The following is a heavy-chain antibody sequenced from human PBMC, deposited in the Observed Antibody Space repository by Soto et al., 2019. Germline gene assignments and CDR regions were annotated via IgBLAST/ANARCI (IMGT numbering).Heavy chain of an antibody. CDR1: GYSISSGYY. CDR3: ARDSRTYYDFWSGYLEAFDI. V-gene: IGHV4-38-2*02. Sequence: SETLSLTCAVSGYSISSGYYWGWIRQPPGKGLEWIGSIYHSGSTYYNPSLKSRVTISVDMSKNQFSLKLSSVTAADTAVYYCARDSRTYYDFWSGYLEAFDIWGQGTMVTVSS. D-gene: IGHD3-3*01. CDR2: IYHSGST. J-gene: IGHJ3*02.